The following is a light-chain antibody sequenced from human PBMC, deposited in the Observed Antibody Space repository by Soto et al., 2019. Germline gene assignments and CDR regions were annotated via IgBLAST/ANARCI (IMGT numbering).Light chain of an antibody. Sequence: QSVLTQPPSVSGAPGQRVTISCSGGSSNIGAAYDVHWYQQLPKTAPKLLIYGNNIRPSGVPDRFSGSKSGNTASLTISGLQAEDEADYYCSSYTSSSTLVFGGGTKLTVL. CDR3: SSYTSSSTLV. CDR2: GNN. V-gene: IGLV1-40*01. J-gene: IGLJ2*01. CDR1: SSNIGAAYD.